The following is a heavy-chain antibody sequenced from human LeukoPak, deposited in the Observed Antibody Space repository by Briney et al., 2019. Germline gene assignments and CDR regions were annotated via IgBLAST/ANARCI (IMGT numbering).Heavy chain of an antibody. CDR3: ARDNYGWFGELLYHFDY. D-gene: IGHD3-10*01. V-gene: IGHV1-18*01. Sequence: ASVKVSCKASGYTFTSYGMSWVRQAPGQGLEWMGWISAYNGNTNYAQKLQGRVTMTTDTSTSTAYMELRSLRSDDTAVYYCARDNYGWFGELLYHFDYWGQGTLVTVSS. CDR1: GYTFTSYG. CDR2: ISAYNGNT. J-gene: IGHJ4*01.